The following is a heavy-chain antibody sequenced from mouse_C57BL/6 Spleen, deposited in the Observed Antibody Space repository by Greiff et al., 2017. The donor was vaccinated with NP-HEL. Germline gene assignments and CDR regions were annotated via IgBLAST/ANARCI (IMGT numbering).Heavy chain of an antibody. CDR3: ARIPQLTGWYFDV. CDR2: IWSGGST. V-gene: IGHV2-2*01. Sequence: VKLMESGPGLVQPSQSLSITCTVSGFSLTSYGVHWVRQSPGKGLEWLGVIWSGGSTDYNAAFISRLSISKDNSKSQVFFKMNSLQADDTAIYYCARIPQLTGWYFDVWGTGTTVTVSS. J-gene: IGHJ1*03. D-gene: IGHD4-1*01. CDR1: GFSLTSYG.